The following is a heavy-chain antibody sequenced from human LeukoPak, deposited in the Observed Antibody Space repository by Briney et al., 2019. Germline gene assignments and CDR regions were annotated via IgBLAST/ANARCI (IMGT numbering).Heavy chain of an antibody. CDR1: GGSFSGYY. CDR2: INHSGST. D-gene: IGHD3-10*01. Sequence: PSETLSLTCAVYGGSFSGYYWSWIRQPPGKGLEWIGEINHSGSTNYNPSLKSRVTISVDTSKNQFSLKLSPVTAADTAVYYCARGRWYGSGSYYKNMYYFDYWGQGTLVTVSS. V-gene: IGHV4-34*01. J-gene: IGHJ4*02. CDR3: ARGRWYGSGSYYKNMYYFDY.